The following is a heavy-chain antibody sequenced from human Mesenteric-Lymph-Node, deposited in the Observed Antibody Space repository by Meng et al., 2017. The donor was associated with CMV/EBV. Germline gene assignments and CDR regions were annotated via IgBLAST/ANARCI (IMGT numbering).Heavy chain of an antibody. D-gene: IGHD2-2*01. CDR3: AKDLGNIVAVPADY. Sequence: ASGFTFSNFAMTWVRQAPGKGLEWVSSISGGGSSTYYADSVKGRFTISRDNSKNMLYLQMNSLRAEDTAVYYCAKDLGNIVAVPADYWGQGTLVTVSS. CDR1: GFTFSNFA. V-gene: IGHV3-23*01. J-gene: IGHJ4*02. CDR2: ISGGGSST.